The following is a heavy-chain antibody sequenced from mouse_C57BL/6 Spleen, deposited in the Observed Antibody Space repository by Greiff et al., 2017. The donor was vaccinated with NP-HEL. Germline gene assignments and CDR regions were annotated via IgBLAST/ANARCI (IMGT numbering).Heavy chain of an antibody. CDR1: GFNIKDDY. V-gene: IGHV14-4*01. D-gene: IGHD1-1*01. CDR3: TPYGSSRFAY. J-gene: IGHJ3*01. Sequence: VQLQQSGAELVRPGASVKLSCTASGFNIKDDYMHWVKQRPEQGLEWIGWIDPENGDTEYASKFQGKATITADTSSNTAYLQLSSLTTEDTAVYYCTPYGSSRFAYWGKGTLVTVSA. CDR2: IDPENGDT.